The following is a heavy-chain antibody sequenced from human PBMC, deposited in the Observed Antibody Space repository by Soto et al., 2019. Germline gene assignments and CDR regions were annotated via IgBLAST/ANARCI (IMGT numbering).Heavy chain of an antibody. D-gene: IGHD6-13*01. CDR3: AKTNTRSSSWLQAFDI. Sequence: PGGSLRLYCAASGLTVSSNYMSWVRQAPDKGLEWVSVIYDDGDTYYADSVKGRFTVSRDNTKNTLYLQMNSLRAEDTAVYYCAKTNTRSSSWLQAFDIWGQGTMVT. V-gene: IGHV3-66*01. CDR1: GLTVSSNY. J-gene: IGHJ3*02. CDR2: IYDDGDT.